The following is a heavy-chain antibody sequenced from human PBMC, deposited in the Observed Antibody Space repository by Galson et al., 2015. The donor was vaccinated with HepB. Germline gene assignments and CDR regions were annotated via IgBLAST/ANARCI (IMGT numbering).Heavy chain of an antibody. J-gene: IGHJ6*02. CDR3: ATEWGYCSGGSCPTGMDV. V-gene: IGHV1-24*01. CDR1: GYTLTELS. CDR2: FDPEDGET. Sequence: SVKVSCKVSGYTLTELSMHWVRQAPGKGLEWMGGFDPEDGETIYAQKFQGRVTMTEDTSTDTAYMELSSLRSEDTAVYYCATEWGYCSGGSCPTGMDVWGQGTTVTASS. D-gene: IGHD2-15*01.